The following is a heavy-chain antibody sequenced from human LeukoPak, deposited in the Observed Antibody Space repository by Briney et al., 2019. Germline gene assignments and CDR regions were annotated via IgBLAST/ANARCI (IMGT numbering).Heavy chain of an antibody. CDR3: ARAQALHYYESSGYYQNYYYMDV. J-gene: IGHJ6*03. D-gene: IGHD3-22*01. CDR1: GYSFTSHY. V-gene: IGHV1-46*01. Sequence: GASVKVSCKASGYSFTSHYMHWVRQAPGQGLEWMGLINPSGSSTLYAQKFQGRVTMTRDMSTTTDYMELSSLRSDDTAVYYCARAQALHYYESSGYYQNYYYMDVWGKGTTVTISS. CDR2: INPSGSST.